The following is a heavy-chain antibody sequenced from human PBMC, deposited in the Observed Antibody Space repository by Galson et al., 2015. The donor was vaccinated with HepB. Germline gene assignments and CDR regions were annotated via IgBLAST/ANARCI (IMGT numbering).Heavy chain of an antibody. CDR1: GYTFTSYD. J-gene: IGHJ4*02. CDR3: SRGYGEYFDY. Sequence: SVKVSCKASGYTFTSYDINWVRLSPVQGLEWVGWMNPTSGTTDHARKFQGRSTMTRNTSISTAYMELSSLRSEDTAVYYCSRGYGEYFDYWGQGTLVTVSS. D-gene: IGHD4-17*01. V-gene: IGHV1-8*01. CDR2: MNPTSGTT.